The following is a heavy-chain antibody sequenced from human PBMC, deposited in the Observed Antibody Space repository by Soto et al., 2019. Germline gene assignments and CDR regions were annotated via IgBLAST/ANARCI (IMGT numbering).Heavy chain of an antibody. Sequence: GGSLRLSCAASGFTFSSYAMHWVRQAPGKGLEWVAVISYDGSNKYYADSVKGRFTISRDNSKNTLYLQMNSLRAGDTAVYNCAKDRITFGYHDSSGFSDYWGQGTLVTVSS. V-gene: IGHV3-30-3*01. CDR1: GFTFSSYA. D-gene: IGHD3-22*01. J-gene: IGHJ4*02. CDR2: ISYDGSNK. CDR3: AKDRITFGYHDSSGFSDY.